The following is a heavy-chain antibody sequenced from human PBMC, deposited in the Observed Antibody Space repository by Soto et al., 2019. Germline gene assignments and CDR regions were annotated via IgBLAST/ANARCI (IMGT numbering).Heavy chain of an antibody. CDR2: IIPIFGTA. Sequence: ASVKVSCKASGGTFSSYAISWVRQAPGQGLEWMGGIIPIFGTANYAQKFQGRVTITADESTSTAYMELSSLRSEDTAVYYCARERASANLFDAFDIWGQGTMVTVSS. CDR1: GGTFSSYA. CDR3: ARERASANLFDAFDI. J-gene: IGHJ3*02. V-gene: IGHV1-69*13.